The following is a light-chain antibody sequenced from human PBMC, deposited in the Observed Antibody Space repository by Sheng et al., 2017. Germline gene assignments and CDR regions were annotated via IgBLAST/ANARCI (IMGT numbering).Light chain of an antibody. CDR2: LDNDGTY. CDR3: QTWDTDIQL. Sequence: QIVLTQSPSASASLGGSVKLTCTLTSRHDSYAIAWHQKNPETGPRYLMRLDNDGTYIKGDGIPDRFSGSSSGAERYLTISSLHSEDEADYYCQTWDTDIQLFGGGTRLTVL. CDR1: SRHDSYA. V-gene: IGLV4-69*01. J-gene: IGLJ3*02.